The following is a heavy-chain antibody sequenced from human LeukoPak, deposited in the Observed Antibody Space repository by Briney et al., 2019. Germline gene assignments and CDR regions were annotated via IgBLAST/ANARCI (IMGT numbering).Heavy chain of an antibody. Sequence: GASVKVSCKAPGGTFSSYAVSWVRQAPGQGLEWMGGIIPIFGTANYAQKFQGRVTMTTDESTSTAYMELSSLRSEDTAFYYCAGSITAVGYYYYMDVWGKGTTVTVSS. J-gene: IGHJ6*03. CDR3: AGSITAVGYYYYMDV. V-gene: IGHV1-69*05. CDR1: GGTFSSYA. CDR2: IIPIFGTA. D-gene: IGHD6-6*01.